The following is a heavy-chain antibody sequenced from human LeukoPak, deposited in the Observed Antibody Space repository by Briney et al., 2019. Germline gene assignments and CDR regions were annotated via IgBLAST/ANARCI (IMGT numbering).Heavy chain of an antibody. V-gene: IGHV4-59*08. D-gene: IGHD2-2*01. CDR2: IYYSGST. Sequence: SETLSLTCTVSGGSISSYYWSWIRQPPGKGLEWIGYIYYSGSTNYNPSLKSRVTISVDTSKNQFSLKLSSVTAADTAVYYCARLEGNIVVVPAASSFDYWGQGTLVTVSS. CDR3: ARLEGNIVVVPAASSFDY. J-gene: IGHJ4*02. CDR1: GGSISSYY.